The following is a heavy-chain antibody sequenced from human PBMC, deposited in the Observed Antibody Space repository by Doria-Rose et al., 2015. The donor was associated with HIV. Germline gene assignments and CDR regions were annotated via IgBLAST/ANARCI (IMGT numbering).Heavy chain of an antibody. V-gene: IGHV4-59*01. Sequence: QVQLQESGPGLVKPSETLSLTCSVSGGSISHYYWSWIRQPPGKGLEYIGDILYTESTNYSRSLKSRVSISIDTSKNKFSLRLSSVTAADTAVYYCARVLSGTYDYWGQGTLVTVSS. CDR1: GGSISHYY. J-gene: IGHJ4*02. D-gene: IGHD1-26*01. CDR3: ARVLSGTYDY. CDR2: ILYTEST.